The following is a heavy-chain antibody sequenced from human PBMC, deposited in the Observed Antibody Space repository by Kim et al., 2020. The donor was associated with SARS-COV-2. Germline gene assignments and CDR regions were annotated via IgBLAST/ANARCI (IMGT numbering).Heavy chain of an antibody. V-gene: IGHV1-3*01. J-gene: IGHJ4*02. D-gene: IGHD3-10*01. Sequence: TKYSQKFQGRVTITRDTSASTAYMELSSLRSEDTAVYYCARFTGGSYYNEWGQGTLVTVSS. CDR3: ARFTGGSYYNE. CDR2: T.